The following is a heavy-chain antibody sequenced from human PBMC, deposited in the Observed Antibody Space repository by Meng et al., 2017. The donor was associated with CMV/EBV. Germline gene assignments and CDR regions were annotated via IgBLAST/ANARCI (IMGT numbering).Heavy chain of an antibody. CDR1: GFTFNNHA. CDR2: ISGSGEST. V-gene: IGHV3-23*01. Sequence: SGFTFNNHAISWVRQAPGKGLEWVSTISGSGESTYYADSVKGRFTIFRDNSRNVVYLQMNSLRAEDTAVYYCAKDTTVIVVLGYFDNWGQGTLVTVSS. D-gene: IGHD3-22*01. CDR3: AKDTTVIVVLGYFDN. J-gene: IGHJ4*02.